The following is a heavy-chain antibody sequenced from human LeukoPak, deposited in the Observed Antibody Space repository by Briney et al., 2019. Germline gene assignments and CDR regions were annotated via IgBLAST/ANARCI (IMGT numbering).Heavy chain of an antibody. D-gene: IGHD3-3*01. J-gene: IGHJ3*02. CDR2: IIPILGIA. Sequence: GASVKVSCKASGGTFSSYAISWVRQAPGQGLEWMGRIIPILGIANYAQKFQGRVTITADKPTSTAYMELSSLRSEDTAVYYCAREGIRFLEWLSSDAFDIWGQGTMVTVSS. V-gene: IGHV1-69*04. CDR3: AREGIRFLEWLSSDAFDI. CDR1: GGTFSSYA.